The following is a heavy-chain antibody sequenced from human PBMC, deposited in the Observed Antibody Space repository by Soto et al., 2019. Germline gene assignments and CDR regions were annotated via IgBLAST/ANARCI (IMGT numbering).Heavy chain of an antibody. J-gene: IGHJ2*01. D-gene: IGHD2-2*01. V-gene: IGHV1-18*01. Sequence: ASVKVSCKASGYTLTSYAMLWVRQAPGQRLEWMGWISAYNGNTNYAQKLQGRVTMTTDTSTSTAYMELRSLRSDDTAVYYCARDGYCSSRRCFDLWGRGTLVTVSS. CDR3: ARDGYCSSRRCFDL. CDR2: ISAYNGNT. CDR1: GYTLTSYA.